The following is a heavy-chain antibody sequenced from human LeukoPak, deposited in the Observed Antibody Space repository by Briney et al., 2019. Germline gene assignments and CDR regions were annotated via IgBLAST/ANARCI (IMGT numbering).Heavy chain of an antibody. CDR2: ISGSGGRT. V-gene: IGHV3-23*01. CDR1: GFTFSSYA. Sequence: GSLRLSCVASGFTFSSYAMSWVRQAPGKGLEWVSGISGSGGRTDYADSVKGRFTISRDNSKNTLYPQMNSLRAEDTAVYYCAKEYEPAAMILVFDYWGQGTLVTVSS. J-gene: IGHJ4*02. D-gene: IGHD2-2*01. CDR3: AKEYEPAAMILVFDY.